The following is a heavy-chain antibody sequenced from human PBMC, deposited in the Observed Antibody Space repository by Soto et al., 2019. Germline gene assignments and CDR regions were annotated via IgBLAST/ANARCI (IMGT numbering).Heavy chain of an antibody. CDR1: GGSISSYY. CDR3: ARHLSPFDYVGY. D-gene: IGHD3-16*01. J-gene: IGHJ4*02. V-gene: IGHV4-59*08. Sequence: QVQLQESGPGLVKPSETLSLTCTVSGGSISSYYWSWIRQPPGKGLVWFGYIYYSGSTNYHPSLKSRVTLSVDTSKNQFSLKLSSVTAADTAVYYCARHLSPFDYVGYWGQGTLVTVSS. CDR2: IYYSGST.